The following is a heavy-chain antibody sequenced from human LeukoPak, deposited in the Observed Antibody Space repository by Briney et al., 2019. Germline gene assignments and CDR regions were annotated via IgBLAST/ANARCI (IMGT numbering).Heavy chain of an antibody. Sequence: PSETLSLTCTVSGGSVSSGSYYWSWIRQPPGKGPEWIGYIYYSGSTNYNPSLKSRVTISVDTSKNQFSLKLSSVTAADTAVYYCARGVVAATGWFDPWGQGTLVTVSS. CDR2: IYYSGST. D-gene: IGHD2-15*01. J-gene: IGHJ5*02. CDR1: GGSVSSGSYY. CDR3: ARGVVAATGWFDP. V-gene: IGHV4-61*01.